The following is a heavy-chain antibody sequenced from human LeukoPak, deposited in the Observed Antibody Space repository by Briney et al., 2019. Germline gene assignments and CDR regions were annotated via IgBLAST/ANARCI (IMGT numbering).Heavy chain of an antibody. CDR3: ARDEYSGYDSGKKS. J-gene: IGHJ5*02. CDR2: IKQDGSEK. D-gene: IGHD5-12*01. Sequence: GGSLRLSCAASGFTFSSYWMSWVRQAPGKGLEWVANIKQDGSEKYYVDSVKGRFTISRDNAKNSLYLQMNSLRAEDTAVYYCARDEYSGYDSGKKSWGQGTLVTVSS. CDR1: GFTFSSYW. V-gene: IGHV3-7*01.